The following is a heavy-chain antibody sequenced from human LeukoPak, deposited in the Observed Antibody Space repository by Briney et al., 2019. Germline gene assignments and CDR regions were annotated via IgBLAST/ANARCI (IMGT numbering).Heavy chain of an antibody. CDR3: AGVYDVLTGGFDH. D-gene: IGHD3-9*01. CDR2: ISSSMISI. V-gene: IGHV3-21*01. Sequence: TGGSLRLSCASSGFTFRRYDINWVRQAPGKGLEWVSFISSSMISIHYADSVQGRFTISRDNARNILYLQMNSLRAEDTAVYYCAGVYDVLTGGFDHWGQGALVTVSS. CDR1: GFTFRRYD. J-gene: IGHJ4*02.